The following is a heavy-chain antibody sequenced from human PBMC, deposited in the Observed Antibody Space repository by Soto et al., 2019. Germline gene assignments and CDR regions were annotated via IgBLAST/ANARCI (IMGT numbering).Heavy chain of an antibody. D-gene: IGHD3-10*01. CDR2: IDWDDDK. Sequence: SGPTLVNPTQTLTLTCTFSGFSLSTSGMCVSWIRQPPGKALEWLARIDWDDDKYYSTSLKTRLTISKDTSKNQVVLTMTNMDPVDTATYYCARITTEDYGSGNQNEIYYYYMDVWGKGTTVTVSS. J-gene: IGHJ6*03. CDR3: ARITTEDYGSGNQNEIYYYYMDV. CDR1: GFSLSTSGMC. V-gene: IGHV2-70*11.